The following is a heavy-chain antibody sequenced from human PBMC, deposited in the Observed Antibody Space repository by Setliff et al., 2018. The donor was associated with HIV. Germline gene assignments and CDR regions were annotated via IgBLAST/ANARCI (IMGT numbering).Heavy chain of an antibody. D-gene: IGHD2-2*01. V-gene: IGHV1-2*05. CDR2: INPNSGGT. Sequence: ASVKVSCKASGYTFTGYYMHWVRQAPGQGLEWMGRINPNSGGTNYAQKFQGRVTMTRDTSLRSRVTISLDTSLNQFSLKVNSVTAADTAVYYCASSTRKSFDFWTDSRTTYPPYYFDYWGQGTLVTVSS. CDR3: SVTAADTAVYYCASSTRKSFDFWTDSRTTYPPYYFDY. J-gene: IGHJ4*02. CDR1: GYTFTGYY.